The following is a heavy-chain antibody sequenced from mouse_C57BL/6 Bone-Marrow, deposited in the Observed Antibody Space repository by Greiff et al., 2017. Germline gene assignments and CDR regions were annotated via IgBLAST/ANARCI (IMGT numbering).Heavy chain of an antibody. CDR2: ILPSIGRT. CDR1: DSEVFPIAY. CDR3: ARIYYGSSSYWDFDV. Sequence: VQLQQSGSELRSPGSSVKLSCKDFDSEVFPIAYMSWVRQKPGHGFEWIGGILPSIGRTIYGEKFEDKATLDADTLSNTAYLELNSLTSEDSAIYYGARIYYGSSSYWDFDVWGTGTTVTVSS. V-gene: IGHV15-2*01. J-gene: IGHJ1*03. D-gene: IGHD1-1*01.